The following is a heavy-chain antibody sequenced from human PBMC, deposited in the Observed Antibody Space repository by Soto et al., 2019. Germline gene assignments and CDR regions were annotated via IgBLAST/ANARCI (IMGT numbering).Heavy chain of an antibody. Sequence: GGSLRLSCAASGVTFSSYGMQWVRRAPGKGLEWVAVISYEGSAQYYADSVKGRVTISRDNSKNTVYLEMNSLRAEDTAVYYCAKEAGLFGASYGNYLDVWGQGTTVTVSS. D-gene: IGHD3-16*01. J-gene: IGHJ6*02. CDR1: GVTFSSYG. CDR3: AKEAGLFGASYGNYLDV. CDR2: ISYEGSAQ. V-gene: IGHV3-30*18.